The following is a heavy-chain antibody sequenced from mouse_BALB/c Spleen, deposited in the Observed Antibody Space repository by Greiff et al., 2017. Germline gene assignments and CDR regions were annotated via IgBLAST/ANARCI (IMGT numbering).Heavy chain of an antibody. V-gene: IGHV2-5-1*01. CDR2: IWRGGST. CDR3: AKGYGNYEGGAMDY. J-gene: IGHJ4*01. D-gene: IGHD2-10*02. Sequence: VQLVESGPSLVQPSQSLSITCTASGFSLTSYGVHWVRQSPGKGLEWLGVIWRGGSTDYNAAFMSRLSITTDNSKSQVFFKMNSLQADDTAIYYWAKGYGNYEGGAMDYWGQGTSVTVSS. CDR1: GFSLTSYG.